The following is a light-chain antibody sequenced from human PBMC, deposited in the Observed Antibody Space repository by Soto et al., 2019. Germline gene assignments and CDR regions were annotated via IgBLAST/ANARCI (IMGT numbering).Light chain of an antibody. CDR2: SNN. CDR3: ATWDDSLYGMV. CDR1: SSNIGRNP. J-gene: IGLJ2*01. Sequence: QSVLTQPPSASGTPGQRVTISCSGSSSNIGRNPVNWYLQLPGTAPKLLIYSNNQRPSGVPDRVSASKSGTSASLTISGLQSEDEADHYCATWDDSLYGMVFGGGTKLTVL. V-gene: IGLV1-44*01.